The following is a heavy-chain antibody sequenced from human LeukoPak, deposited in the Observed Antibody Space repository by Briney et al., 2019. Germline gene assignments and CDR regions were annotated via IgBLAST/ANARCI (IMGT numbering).Heavy chain of an antibody. CDR1: GLTFSDFY. V-gene: IGHV3-11*03. Sequence: PGGSLRLSCAASGLTFSDFYMSWIRQAPGKGLESVSYISGSSSNTNYADSVKGRFTISRDNAKNSLYLQMNSLRAEDTAVYYCTRHPAEGDNWGQGTLVTVSS. CDR2: ISGSSSNT. J-gene: IGHJ4*02. CDR3: TRHPAEGDN. D-gene: IGHD2-15*01.